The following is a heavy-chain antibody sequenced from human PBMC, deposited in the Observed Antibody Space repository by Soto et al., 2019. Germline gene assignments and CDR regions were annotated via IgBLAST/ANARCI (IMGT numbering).Heavy chain of an antibody. V-gene: IGHV4-39*01. CDR1: GGSISSSTYY. Sequence: SETLSLTCTVSGGSISSSTYYWGWIRQPPGKGLEWIGTIYYSGSTYYNPSLKSRVTISVDTSKNQFSLKLSSVTAADTAVYYCARRGEQRLVRGFGFDYWGQGTLVTVSS. CDR2: IYYSGST. J-gene: IGHJ4*02. CDR3: ARRGEQRLVRGFGFDY. D-gene: IGHD6-13*01.